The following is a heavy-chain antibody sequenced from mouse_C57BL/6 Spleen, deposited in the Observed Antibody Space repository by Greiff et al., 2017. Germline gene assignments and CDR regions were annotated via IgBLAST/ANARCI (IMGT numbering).Heavy chain of an antibody. CDR1: GYTFTSYW. V-gene: IGHV1-55*01. Sequence: VQLQQSGAELVKPGASVKMSCKASGYTFTSYWITWVKQRPGQGLEWIGDIYPGSGSTNYNEKFKSKATLTVDTSSSTAYMQLSSLTSEDSAVYYCARSGGSRGMDYWGQGTSVTVSS. J-gene: IGHJ4*01. CDR3: ARSGGSRGMDY. CDR2: IYPGSGST. D-gene: IGHD4-1*01.